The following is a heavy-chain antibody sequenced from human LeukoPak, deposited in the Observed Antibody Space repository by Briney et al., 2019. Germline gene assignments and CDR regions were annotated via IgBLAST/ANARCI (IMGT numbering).Heavy chain of an antibody. Sequence: PGGSLRLSCAASGFTFRSYGLHWVRQAPGKGLEWVAVISYDGPNKYYADSVKGRFTISRDNSKNTLYLQMNSLRAGDTAVYYCARAAYSSTWYSRYFDLWGRGTLVTVSS. CDR3: ARAAYSSTWYSRYFDL. V-gene: IGHV3-30*03. CDR2: ISYDGPNK. D-gene: IGHD6-13*01. CDR1: GFTFRSYG. J-gene: IGHJ2*01.